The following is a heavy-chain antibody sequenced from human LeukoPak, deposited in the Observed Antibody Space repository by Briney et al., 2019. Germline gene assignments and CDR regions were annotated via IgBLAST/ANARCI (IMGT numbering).Heavy chain of an antibody. J-gene: IGHJ3*02. D-gene: IGHD4-11*01. CDR3: AKGDYSNPRGDAFDI. V-gene: IGHV3-23*01. CDR2: TSGSGGST. CDR1: GFTFSSYA. Sequence: GGSLRLSCAASGFTFSSYAMSWDRQAPGKGLEWVSATSGSGGSTYYADSVKGRFTISRDNAKNSLYLQMNSLRAEDMALYYCAKGDYSNPRGDAFDIWGQGTMVTVSS.